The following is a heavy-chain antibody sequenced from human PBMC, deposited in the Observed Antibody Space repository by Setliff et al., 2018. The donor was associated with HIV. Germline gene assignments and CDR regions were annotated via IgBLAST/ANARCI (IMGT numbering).Heavy chain of an antibody. CDR1: GYRFSSYG. CDR3: ARGLPADGYAFDL. CDR2: INVHSGDT. D-gene: IGHD6-13*01. Sequence: ASVKVSCKASGYRFSSYGITWVRHAPGQGLEWMGWINVHSGDTKFAQRFQDRLTMTTDTSTTTAYMDLRSLRSDDTAVYYCARGLPADGYAFDLWGQGTMVTVSS. V-gene: IGHV1-18*01. J-gene: IGHJ3*01.